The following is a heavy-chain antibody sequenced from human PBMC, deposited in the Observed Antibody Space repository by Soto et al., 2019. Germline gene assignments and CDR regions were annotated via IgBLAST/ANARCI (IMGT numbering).Heavy chain of an antibody. CDR1: GDTFTEYY. D-gene: IGHD2-21*02. V-gene: IGHV1-46*01. Sequence: QVQLMQSGAEVKKPGASVKVSCKASGDTFTEYYIHWVRQAPGQGLEWMGTVNPSGGHTTYAQHFLGRVTMTRDTATRTLYMKLTSMTSEDTAVYYCARGGHVVVVTAALDYWGQGTIVTVSS. CDR3: ARGGHVVVVTAALDY. J-gene: IGHJ4*02. CDR2: VNPSGGHT.